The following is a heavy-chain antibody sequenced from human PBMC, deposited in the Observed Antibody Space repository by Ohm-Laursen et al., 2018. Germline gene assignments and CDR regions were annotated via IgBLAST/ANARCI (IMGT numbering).Heavy chain of an antibody. D-gene: IGHD1-14*01. CDR2: IWYDGSNE. V-gene: IGHV3-33*06. Sequence: SLRLSCSASGFTFSSYGMHWVRQAPGKGLEWVVVIWYDGSNEYYADSVKGRFTISRDNSKNTLYLQMNSLRAEDTAVYYCAKDSSEPSGWGQGTLVTVSS. CDR1: GFTFSSYG. J-gene: IGHJ4*02. CDR3: AKDSSEPSG.